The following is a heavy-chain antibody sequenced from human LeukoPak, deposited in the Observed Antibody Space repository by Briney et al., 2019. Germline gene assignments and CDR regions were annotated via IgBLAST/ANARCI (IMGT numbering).Heavy chain of an antibody. Sequence: ETLSLTCSVSVGPIRSYYWIWIRQPPEKALEGIGYIYYRGYSNYNRSLKSRVTISVDTSKNQFSLKLSSVTAADTAVYYCARGPITGTPGYFDYWGQGTLVTVSS. CDR3: ARGPITGTPGYFDY. D-gene: IGHD1-20*01. CDR2: IYYRGYS. CDR1: VGPIRSYY. J-gene: IGHJ4*02. V-gene: IGHV4-59*01.